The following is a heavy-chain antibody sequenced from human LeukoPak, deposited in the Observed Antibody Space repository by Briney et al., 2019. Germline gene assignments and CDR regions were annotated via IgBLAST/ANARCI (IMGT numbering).Heavy chain of an antibody. CDR3: AREAPDGWFDP. CDR2: INSDGSST. D-gene: IGHD5-24*01. J-gene: IGHJ5*02. CDR1: RFTFSSYW. V-gene: IGHV3-74*01. Sequence: GGSLRLSCAASRFTFSSYWMHWVRQAPGKGLVWVSRINSDGSSTSYADSVKGRFTISRDNAKNTLYLQMNSLRADDTAVYYCAREAPDGWFDPWGQGTLVTVSP.